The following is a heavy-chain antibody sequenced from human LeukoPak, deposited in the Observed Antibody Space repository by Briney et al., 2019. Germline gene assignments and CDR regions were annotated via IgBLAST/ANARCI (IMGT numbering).Heavy chain of an antibody. CDR3: AGERYDNSGGDDGFDI. Sequence: GGSLRLSCAASGFTVGSNSMNWVRQAPGKGLEWVSVLYSGGSTWYADSVEGRFTISRHNSKNTLYLQMNSLRPEDTALYYCAGERYDNSGGDDGFDIWGQGTMVTVSS. J-gene: IGHJ3*02. V-gene: IGHV3-53*04. CDR2: LYSGGST. D-gene: IGHD3-22*01. CDR1: GFTVGSNS.